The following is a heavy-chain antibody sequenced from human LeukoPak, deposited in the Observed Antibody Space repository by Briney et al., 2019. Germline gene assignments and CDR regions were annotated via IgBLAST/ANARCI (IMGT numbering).Heavy chain of an antibody. V-gene: IGHV4-34*01. J-gene: IGHJ3*02. CDR2: INHSGST. Sequence: SETLSLTCAVYGGSFSGYYWSWIRQPPGQGLEWIGEINHSGSTNYNPSLKSRVTISVDTSKNQFSLKLSSVTAADTAVYYCARVWGVTDFYDSRGAFDIWGQGTMVTVSS. CDR1: GGSFSGYY. D-gene: IGHD3-22*01. CDR3: ARVWGVTDFYDSRGAFDI.